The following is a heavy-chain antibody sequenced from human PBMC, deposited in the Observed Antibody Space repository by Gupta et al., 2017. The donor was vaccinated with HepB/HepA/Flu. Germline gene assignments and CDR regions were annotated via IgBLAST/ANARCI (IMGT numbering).Heavy chain of an antibody. D-gene: IGHD6-19*01. CDR1: GFTFSSYG. CDR3: AREEVGSSGWPFDY. Sequence: QVQLVESGGGVVQPGRSLRLSCAASGFTFSSYGMHWVRQAPGKGLEWVAVIWYDGSNKYYADSVKGRFTISRDNSKNTLYLQMNSLRAEDTAVYYCAREEVGSSGWPFDYWGQGTLVTVSS. V-gene: IGHV3-33*01. J-gene: IGHJ4*02. CDR2: IWYDGSNK.